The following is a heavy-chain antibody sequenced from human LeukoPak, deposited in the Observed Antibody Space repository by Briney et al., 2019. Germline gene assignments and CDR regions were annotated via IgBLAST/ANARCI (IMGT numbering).Heavy chain of an antibody. V-gene: IGHV3-66*01. CDR2: IYSGGST. Sequence: GGSLRLSCAASGFTVSSNYMSWVRQAPGKGLEWVSVIYSGGSTYYADSVKGRFTISRDNSKNTLYLQMNSLRAEDTAVYYCAREGFAAAAGDGGDAFDIWGQGTMVTVSS. J-gene: IGHJ3*02. CDR3: AREGFAAAAGDGGDAFDI. CDR1: GFTVSSNY. D-gene: IGHD6-13*01.